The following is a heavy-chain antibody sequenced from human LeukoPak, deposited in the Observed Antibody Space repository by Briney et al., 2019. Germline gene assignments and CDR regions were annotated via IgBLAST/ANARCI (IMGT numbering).Heavy chain of an antibody. CDR1: GGSISNSNW. CDR2: IYHSGST. CDR3: ARSVVTLYWYFDL. Sequence: PSGTLSLTCAVSGGSISNSNWWSWVRQPPEKGLEWLGEIYHSGSTNYNPSLKSRVTISLDKSKNQFSLKLSSVTTADTAVYYCARSVVTLYWYFDLWGRGTLVTVSS. D-gene: IGHD4-23*01. J-gene: IGHJ2*01. V-gene: IGHV4-4*02.